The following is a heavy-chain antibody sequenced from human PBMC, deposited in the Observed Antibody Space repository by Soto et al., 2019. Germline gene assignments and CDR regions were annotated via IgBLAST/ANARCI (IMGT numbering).Heavy chain of an antibody. CDR2: ISAYNGNT. Sequence: QVQLVQSGAEVKKPGASVKVSCKASGYTFTSYGISWVRQAPGQGLEWMGWISAYNGNTNYAQKLQGRVTMTTDTSTSTAYMELKSMRSDDTAVYYCARRLRCYYYYYGMDVWGQVTTVTVSS. CDR3: ARRLRCYYYYYGMDV. D-gene: IGHD4-17*01. CDR1: GYTFTSYG. J-gene: IGHJ6*02. V-gene: IGHV1-18*01.